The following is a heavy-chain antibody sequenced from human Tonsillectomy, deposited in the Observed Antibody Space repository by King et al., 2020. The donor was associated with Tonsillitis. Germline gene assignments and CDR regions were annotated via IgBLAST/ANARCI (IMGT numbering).Heavy chain of an antibody. CDR3: ARVPQDIVEVPPALYYYYGMDV. CDR2: INHSGIT. Sequence: VQLQQWGAGLLKPSETLSLTCAVYGGSFSGYYWNWIRQPPGKGLEWIGEINHSGITNYNPSLKSRVTVSVDTSKNQFSLKLSSVTAADTGVYYCARVPQDIVEVPPALYYYYGMDVWGQGTTVTVSS. J-gene: IGHJ6*02. D-gene: IGHD2-2*01. V-gene: IGHV4-34*01. CDR1: GGSFSGYY.